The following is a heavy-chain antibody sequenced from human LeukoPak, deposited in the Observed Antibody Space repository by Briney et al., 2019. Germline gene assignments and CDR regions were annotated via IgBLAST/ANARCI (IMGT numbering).Heavy chain of an antibody. CDR2: INPNSGGT. CDR1: GYTLTGYY. CDR3: AREEWRSTVTAIDY. J-gene: IGHJ4*02. D-gene: IGHD4-17*01. Sequence: GASVEVSCKASGYTLTGYYMHWVRQAPGQGLEWRGWINPNSGGTNYAQKLQRRITMTRDTSISTAYMERSRLRSDDTAVYYWAREEWRSTVTAIDYWGQGTLVTVSS. V-gene: IGHV1-2*02.